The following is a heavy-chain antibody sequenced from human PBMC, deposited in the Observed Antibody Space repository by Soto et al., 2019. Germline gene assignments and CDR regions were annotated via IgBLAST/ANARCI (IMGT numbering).Heavy chain of an antibody. J-gene: IGHJ4*02. CDR2: ISGSGGST. Sequence: SLRLSCAASGFTFSSYAMSWVRQAPGKGLEWVSAISGSGGSTYYADSVKGRFTISRDNSKNTPYLQMNSLRAEDTAVYYCAKDLGVQYSRYGYFDYWGQGTLVTVSS. CDR1: GFTFSSYA. V-gene: IGHV3-23*01. CDR3: AKDLGVQYSRYGYFDY. D-gene: IGHD5-12*01.